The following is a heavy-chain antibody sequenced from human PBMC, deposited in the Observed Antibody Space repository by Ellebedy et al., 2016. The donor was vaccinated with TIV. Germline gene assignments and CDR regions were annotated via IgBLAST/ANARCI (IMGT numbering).Heavy chain of an antibody. Sequence: GESLKISCVASGFSVSTNYMSWVRQAPGKGLEWVAASYSGGSTYYADFVKGRFTFSRDTSKNTLSFQMNNLRAEDTAVYYCARLAGATCQCAFDIWGQGTMVTVSS. D-gene: IGHD2-15*01. CDR2: SYSGGST. J-gene: IGHJ3*02. CDR1: GFSVSTNY. V-gene: IGHV3-66*01. CDR3: ARLAGATCQCAFDI.